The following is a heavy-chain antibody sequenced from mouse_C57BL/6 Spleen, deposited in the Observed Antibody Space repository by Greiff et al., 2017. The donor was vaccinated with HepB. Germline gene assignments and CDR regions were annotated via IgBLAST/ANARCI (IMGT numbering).Heavy chain of an antibody. Sequence: EVMLVESEGGLVQPGSSMKLSCTASGFTFSDYYMAWVRQVPEKGLEWVANINYDGSSTYYLDSLKSRFIISRDNAKNILYLQMSSLKSEDTATYYCARENYYGEDFDYWGQGTTLTVSS. CDR1: GFTFSDYY. CDR3: ARENYYGEDFDY. V-gene: IGHV5-16*01. D-gene: IGHD1-1*01. J-gene: IGHJ2*01. CDR2: INYDGSST.